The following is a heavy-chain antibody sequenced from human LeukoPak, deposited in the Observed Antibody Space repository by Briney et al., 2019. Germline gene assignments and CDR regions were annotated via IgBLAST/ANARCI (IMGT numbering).Heavy chain of an antibody. V-gene: IGHV4-38-2*02. CDR2: IRPDGQP. Sequence: SGTLSLTCTVSGYFSTAYYWGWIRQPPGKGLEWMAGIRPDGQPYTNSSLRHELTISADIFRNEFSLKLNSLNAADTAVYYCARQVATKGEWAFDVWGQGTVVTVSS. J-gene: IGHJ3*01. CDR3: ARQVATKGEWAFDV. CDR1: GYFSTAYY. D-gene: IGHD5-12*01.